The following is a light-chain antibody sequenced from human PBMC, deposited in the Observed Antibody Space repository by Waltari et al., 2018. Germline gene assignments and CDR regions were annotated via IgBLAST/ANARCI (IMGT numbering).Light chain of an antibody. J-gene: IGKJ4*01. CDR3: QQRSTWPILT. V-gene: IGKV3-11*01. CDR2: DAS. CDR1: QSVSSY. Sequence: EIVLTQSPATLSLSPGERATLSCRASQSVSSYLGWYQQKPGQAPRLLIYDASTRATGVPGRFSGSGSGTDFTLTISSLDPEDFAIYYCQQRSTWPILTFGGGTKVEIK.